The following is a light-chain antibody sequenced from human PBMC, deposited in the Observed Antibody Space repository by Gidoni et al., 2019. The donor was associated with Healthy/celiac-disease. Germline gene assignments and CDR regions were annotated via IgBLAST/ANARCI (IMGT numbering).Light chain of an antibody. Sequence: QSALTQPASVSGSPGQSITISCPGTSSDVGGYNYVSWYQQHPGKAPKLMIYEFSNRPLGVSNRFSGSKSGNTASLTISGLQAEDEADYYCSSYTSSSTWVFGGGTKLTVL. V-gene: IGLV2-14*01. CDR1: SSDVGGYNY. CDR2: EFS. J-gene: IGLJ3*02. CDR3: SSYTSSSTWV.